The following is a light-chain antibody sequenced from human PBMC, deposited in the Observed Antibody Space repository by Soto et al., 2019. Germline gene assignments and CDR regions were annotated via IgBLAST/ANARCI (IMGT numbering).Light chain of an antibody. V-gene: IGKV3-20*01. CDR2: GAS. CDR1: QSVSSIS. J-gene: IGKJ2*01. Sequence: EIVLTQSPGTLSLSPGERATLSCRASQSVSSISLAWYQQKPGQAPRLLMYGASKRATGIPDRFSGSGSGTDFTLTISRLESEDFAVYYCQQYGSSPYTFGQGTKVDIK. CDR3: QQYGSSPYT.